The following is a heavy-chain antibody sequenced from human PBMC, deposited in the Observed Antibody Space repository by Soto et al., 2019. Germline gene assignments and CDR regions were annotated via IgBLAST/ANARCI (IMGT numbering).Heavy chain of an antibody. V-gene: IGHV3-21*01. Sequence: EVQLVESGGGLVKPGGSLRLSCAASGFTFSSYSMNWVRQAPGKGLEWVSSISSSSSYIYYADSVKGRFTISRDNAKNSLYLQMSSLRAEATAVYYCARDKGLAIFGVAPHPADPWGQGTLVTVSS. J-gene: IGHJ5*02. CDR2: ISSSSSYI. CDR3: ARDKGLAIFGVAPHPADP. D-gene: IGHD3-3*01. CDR1: GFTFSSYS.